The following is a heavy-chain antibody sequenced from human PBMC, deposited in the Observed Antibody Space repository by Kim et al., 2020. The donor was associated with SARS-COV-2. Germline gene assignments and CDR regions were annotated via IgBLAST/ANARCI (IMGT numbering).Heavy chain of an antibody. V-gene: IGHV3-21*01. D-gene: IGHD3-22*01. CDR3: ARDLSYYDSSGYSYGMDV. Sequence: GGSLRLSCAASGFTFSSYSMNWVRQAPGKGLEWVSSISSSSSYIYYADSVKGRFTISRDNAKNSLYLQMNSLRAEDTAVYYCARDLSYYDSSGYSYGMDVWGQGTTVTVSS. CDR2: ISSSSSYI. J-gene: IGHJ6*02. CDR1: GFTFSSYS.